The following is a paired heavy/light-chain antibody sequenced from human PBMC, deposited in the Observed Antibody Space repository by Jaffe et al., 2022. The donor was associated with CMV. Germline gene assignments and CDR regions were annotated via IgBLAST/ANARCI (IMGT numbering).Heavy chain of an antibody. D-gene: IGHD6-6*01. Sequence: EVQLVESGGGLVQPGGSLRLSCAASGFTFSSYSMNWVRQAPGKGLEWVSYISSSSSTIYYADSVKGRFTISRDNAKNSLYLQMNSLRDEDTAVYYCAREDRLEYSSSSGIYYYYYGMDVWGQGTTVTVSS. CDR2: ISSSSSTI. J-gene: IGHJ6*02. V-gene: IGHV3-48*02. CDR3: AREDRLEYSSSSGIYYYYYGMDV. CDR1: GFTFSSYS.
Light chain of an antibody. CDR3: QQYNSYS. V-gene: IGKV1-5*03. J-gene: IGKJ2*01. CDR2: KAS. Sequence: DIQMTQSPSTLSASVGDRVTITCRASQSISSWLAWYQQKPGKAPKLLIYKASSLESGVPSRFSGSGSGTEFTLTISSLQPDDFATYYCQQYNSYSFGQGTKLEIK. CDR1: QSISSW.